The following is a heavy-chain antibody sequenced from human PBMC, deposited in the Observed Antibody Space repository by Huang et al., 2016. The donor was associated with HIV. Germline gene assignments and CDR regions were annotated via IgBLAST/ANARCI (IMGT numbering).Heavy chain of an antibody. CDR3: ARGPSPWLQEAFDI. Sequence: QVQLQESGPGLVKPSETLSLTCPVSGGSISSYYWSWIRQAPGKGLEGIGYIYYSGSTNYNPSLKSRVTISVDTSKNQFSLKLRSVTAADTAVYYCARGPSPWLQEAFDIWGQGTMVTVSS. V-gene: IGHV4-59*01. J-gene: IGHJ3*02. CDR2: IYYSGST. CDR1: GGSISSYY. D-gene: IGHD5-12*01.